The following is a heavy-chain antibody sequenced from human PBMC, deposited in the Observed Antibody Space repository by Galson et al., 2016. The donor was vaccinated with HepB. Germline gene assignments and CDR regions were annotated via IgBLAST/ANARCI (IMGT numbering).Heavy chain of an antibody. CDR2: IWNDGSNE. Sequence: SLRLSCAASGFSISHHGMHWVRQAPGKGLDWVAFIWNDGSNEYFADSVRGRFSISRDNSDNTVHLQMSSLRAEDTAVFYCARDGQGEAPYAFDSWGHGTKVIVSS. CDR3: ARDGQGEAPYAFDS. V-gene: IGHV3-33*01. D-gene: IGHD3-16*01. CDR1: GFSISHHG. J-gene: IGHJ3*02.